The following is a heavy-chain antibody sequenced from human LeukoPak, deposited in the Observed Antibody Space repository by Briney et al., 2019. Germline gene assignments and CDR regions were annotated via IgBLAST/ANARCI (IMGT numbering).Heavy chain of an antibody. CDR1: GYTFTSYD. CDR2: MNPNSGNT. J-gene: IGHJ3*02. CDR3: ARGFAVVLDAFDI. D-gene: IGHD2-21*01. V-gene: IGHV1-8*01. Sequence: ASVKVSCKASGYTFTSYDINWVRQATGQGLEWMGWMNPNSGNTGYAQKFQGRVTMTRNTSISTAYMELSSVTAADTAVYYCARGFAVVLDAFDIWGQGTMVTVSS.